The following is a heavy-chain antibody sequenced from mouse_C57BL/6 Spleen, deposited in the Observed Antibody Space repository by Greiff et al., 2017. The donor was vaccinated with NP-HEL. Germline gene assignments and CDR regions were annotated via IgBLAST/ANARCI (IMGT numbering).Heavy chain of an antibody. CDR3: VPTAMDY. D-gene: IGHD2-10*01. J-gene: IGHJ4*01. CDR2: IRSKSNNYAT. CDR1: GFSFNTYA. Sequence: EVKLMESGGGLVQPKGSLKLSCAASGFSFNTYAMNWVRQAPGKGLEWVARIRSKSNNYATYYADSVKDRFTISRDDSESMLYLQMNNLKTEDTAMYYCVPTAMDYWGQGTSVTVSS. V-gene: IGHV10-1*01.